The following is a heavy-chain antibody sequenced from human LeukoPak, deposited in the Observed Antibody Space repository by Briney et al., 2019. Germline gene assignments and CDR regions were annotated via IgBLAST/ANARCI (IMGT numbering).Heavy chain of an antibody. D-gene: IGHD6-19*01. V-gene: IGHV3-21*01. J-gene: IGHJ4*02. CDR3: ARVVAVAGTVSGDY. Sequence: GGSLRLSCAASGFTFSSYSMNWVRQAPGKGLEWVSSISSSSSYIHYADSVKGRFTISRDNAKNSLYLQMNSLRAEDTAVYYCARVVAVAGTVSGDYWGQGTLVTVSS. CDR2: ISSSSSYI. CDR1: GFTFSSYS.